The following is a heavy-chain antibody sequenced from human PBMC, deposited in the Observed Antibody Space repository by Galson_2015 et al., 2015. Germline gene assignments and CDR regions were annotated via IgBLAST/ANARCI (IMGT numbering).Heavy chain of an antibody. CDR2: ISGSGGST. Sequence: SLRLSCAASGFTFSSYAMSWVRQAPGKGLEWVSAISGSGGSTYYADSVKGRFTISRDNSKNTLYLQMNSLRAEDTAVYYCAKEARWELLVDYYYYYMDVWGKGTTVTVSS. CDR3: AKEARWELLVDYYYYYMDV. CDR1: GFTFSSYA. D-gene: IGHD1-26*01. J-gene: IGHJ6*03. V-gene: IGHV3-23*01.